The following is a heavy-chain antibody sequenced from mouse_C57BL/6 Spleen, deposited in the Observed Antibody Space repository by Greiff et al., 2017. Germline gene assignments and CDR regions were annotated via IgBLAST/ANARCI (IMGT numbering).Heavy chain of an antibody. CDR2: ISDGGSYT. Sequence: EVQLVESGGGLVKPGGSLKLSCAASGFTFSSYAMSWVRQTPEKRLEWVATISDGGSYTYYPDNVKGRFTISRDNAKNTLYLQMSHLKSEDTAMYYCARDLGLREGGYFDYWGQGTTLTVSS. J-gene: IGHJ2*01. CDR1: GFTFSSYA. D-gene: IGHD2-4*01. V-gene: IGHV5-4*01. CDR3: ARDLGLREGGYFDY.